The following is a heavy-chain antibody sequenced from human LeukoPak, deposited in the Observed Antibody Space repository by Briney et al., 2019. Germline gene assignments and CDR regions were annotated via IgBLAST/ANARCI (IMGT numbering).Heavy chain of an antibody. CDR2: IYYSGST. CDR3: ARGDGYNGVDYFDY. CDR1: GGSISSYY. J-gene: IGHJ4*02. D-gene: IGHD5-24*01. Sequence: PSENLSLTCTVSGGSISSYYWSWIRQPPGKGLEWIGYIYYSGSTNYNPSLKSRVTISVDTSKNQFSLKLSSVTAADTAVYYCARGDGYNGVDYFDYWGQGTLVTVSS. V-gene: IGHV4-59*01.